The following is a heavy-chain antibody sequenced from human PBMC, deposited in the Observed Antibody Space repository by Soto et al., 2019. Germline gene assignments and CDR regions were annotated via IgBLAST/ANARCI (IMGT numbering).Heavy chain of an antibody. J-gene: IGHJ4*02. CDR1: GFSSSSYG. CDR2: ISYHGSNK. D-gene: IGHD6-19*01. V-gene: IGHV3-30*03. CDR3: VAGQYFFDY. Sequence: QVQLVESGGGVVQPGRSLRLSCAASGFSSSSYGIKWVRQAPGKGLEWVAVISYHGSNKYYEDSVKDRFTISGDNSKKPLYLQMNSLRADDTAVYYCVAGQYFFDYCGQGTLVTVSS.